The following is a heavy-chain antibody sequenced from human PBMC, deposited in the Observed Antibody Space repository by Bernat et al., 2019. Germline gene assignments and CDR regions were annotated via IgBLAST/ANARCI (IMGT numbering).Heavy chain of an antibody. CDR1: GYTSTSYD. V-gene: IGHV1-8*01. D-gene: IGHD2-2*01. J-gene: IGHJ3*02. Sequence: QVQLVQSGAEVKKPGASVKVSCKASGYTSTSYDINWVRQATGQGLEWMGWMNPNSGNTGYAQKFQGRVTMTRNTSISTAYMELSSLRSEDTAVYYCAVLGYCSSTSCYARAFDIWGQGTMVTVSS. CDR3: AVLGYCSSTSCYARAFDI. CDR2: MNPNSGNT.